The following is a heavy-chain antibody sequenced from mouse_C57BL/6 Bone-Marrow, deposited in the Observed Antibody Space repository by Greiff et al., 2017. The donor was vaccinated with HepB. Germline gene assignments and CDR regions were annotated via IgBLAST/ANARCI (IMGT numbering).Heavy chain of an antibody. CDR1: GYTFTSYG. V-gene: IGHV1-81*01. D-gene: IGHD2-3*01. CDR3: AIDGYYVYFDY. CDR2: IYPRSGNT. Sequence: VQLQQSGAELARPGASVKLSCKASGYTFTSYGISWVKQRTGQGLEWIGEIYPRSGNTYYNEKFKGKATLTADKSSSTAYMELRSLTSADSAVYFCAIDGYYVYFDYWGQGTTLTVSS. J-gene: IGHJ2*01.